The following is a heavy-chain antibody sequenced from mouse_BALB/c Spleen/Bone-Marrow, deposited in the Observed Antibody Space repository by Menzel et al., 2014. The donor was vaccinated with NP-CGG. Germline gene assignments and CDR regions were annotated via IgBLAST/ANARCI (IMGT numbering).Heavy chain of an antibody. CDR3: ARQGNDYAAWFAY. V-gene: IGHV5-6*01. CDR2: ISSGGGYT. D-gene: IGHD2-4*01. J-gene: IGHJ3*01. Sequence: VQLQQSGGDLVKPGGSLKLSCAASGFTFSSYGMSWVRQTPDKRLEWVATISSGGGYTYYPDSVKGRFTISRDNAKNTLYLQMSSLKSEATAMYYCARQGNDYAAWFAYWGQGTLVTVSA. CDR1: GFTFSSYG.